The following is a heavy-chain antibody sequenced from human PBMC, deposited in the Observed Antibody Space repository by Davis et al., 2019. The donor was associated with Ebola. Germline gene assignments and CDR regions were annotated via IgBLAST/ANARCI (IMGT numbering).Heavy chain of an antibody. D-gene: IGHD6-13*01. CDR2: ISWNSGSI. J-gene: IGHJ6*02. CDR1: GFTFDDYA. CDR3: ARDVVAAAPGLYGGMDV. Sequence: PGGSLRLSCAASGFTFDDYAMHWVRQAPGKGLEWVSGISWNSGSIGYADSVKGRFTISRDNAKNTLYLQMNSLRAEDTAVYYCARDVVAAAPGLYGGMDVWGQGTTVTVSS. V-gene: IGHV3-9*01.